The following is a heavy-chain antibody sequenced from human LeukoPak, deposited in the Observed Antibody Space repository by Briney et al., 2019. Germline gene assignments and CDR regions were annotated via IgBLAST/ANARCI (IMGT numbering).Heavy chain of an antibody. CDR1: GFTFSNYG. Sequence: GGSLRLSCGASGFTFSNYGMSWVRQAPGKGLEWVSAITGGGSGIYYADSMKSRFTISRDNSKNTLYLQINSLRAEETAVYYCAKWGDYDVLTGYYVSDYWGQGTLVTVSS. D-gene: IGHD3-9*01. V-gene: IGHV3-23*01. CDR3: AKWGDYDVLTGYYVSDY. J-gene: IGHJ4*02. CDR2: ITGGGSGI.